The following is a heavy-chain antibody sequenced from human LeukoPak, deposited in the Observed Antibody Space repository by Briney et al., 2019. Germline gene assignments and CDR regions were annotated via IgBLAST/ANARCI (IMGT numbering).Heavy chain of an antibody. Sequence: PSETLSLTCAVYGGSFSDYYWAWVRQSPGKGLEWIGQVRHTGSTNNNPSLKSRVRTSADTSKNQFSLRLSSVTAADTAVYYCARDGGYCGDGGCYTDYWSQGTLVTVSS. V-gene: IGHV4-34*01. CDR3: ARDGGYCGDGGCYTDY. CDR2: VRHTGST. CDR1: GGSFSDYY. J-gene: IGHJ4*02. D-gene: IGHD2-15*01.